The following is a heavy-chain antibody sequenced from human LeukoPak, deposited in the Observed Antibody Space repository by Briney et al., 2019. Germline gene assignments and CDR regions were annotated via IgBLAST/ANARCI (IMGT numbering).Heavy chain of an antibody. CDR2: IKQDGSEK. V-gene: IGHV3-7*01. J-gene: IGHJ4*02. CDR3: ASNRLFVWFGGYYFDY. Sequence: GGSLRLSCVGSGFTFGSYAMSWVRQAPGKGLEWVANIKQDGSEKYYVDSVKGRFTISRDNAKNSLYLQMNSLRAEDTAVYYCASNRLFVWFGGYYFDYWGQGTLVTVSS. CDR1: GFTFGSYA. D-gene: IGHD3-10*01.